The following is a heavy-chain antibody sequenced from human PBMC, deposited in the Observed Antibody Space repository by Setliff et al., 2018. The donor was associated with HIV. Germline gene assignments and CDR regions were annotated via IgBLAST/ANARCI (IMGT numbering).Heavy chain of an antibody. V-gene: IGHV1-8*01. J-gene: IGHJ4*02. CDR3: ARDRVATIFVFDY. D-gene: IGHD5-12*01. Sequence: GASVKVSCKASGYTFTNYDINWVRQATGQGLEWMGWMNPNSGNTGYAQRLQGRVTMTTDTSTSTAYMELRSLRSDDTAVYYCARDRVATIFVFDYWGQGTLVTVSS. CDR1: GYTFTNYD. CDR2: MNPNSGNT.